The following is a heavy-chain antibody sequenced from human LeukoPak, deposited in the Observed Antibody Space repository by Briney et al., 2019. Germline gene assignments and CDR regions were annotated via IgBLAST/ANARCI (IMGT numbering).Heavy chain of an antibody. J-gene: IGHJ5*02. CDR3: ARDSMSDSSGYYVNWFDP. D-gene: IGHD3-22*01. Sequence: GGSLRLSCAASGFTFSSYWMSWVRQAPGKGLEWVANIKQDGSEKYYVDSVKGRFTISRDNAKNSLYLQMNSLRAEDTAVYYCARDSMSDSSGYYVNWFDPWGQGTLVTVSS. CDR1: GFTFSSYW. V-gene: IGHV3-7*01. CDR2: IKQDGSEK.